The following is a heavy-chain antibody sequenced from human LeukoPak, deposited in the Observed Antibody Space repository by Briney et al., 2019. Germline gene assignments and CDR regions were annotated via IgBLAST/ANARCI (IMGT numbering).Heavy chain of an antibody. V-gene: IGHV3-48*04. CDR1: GFTFSSYS. D-gene: IGHD6-19*01. CDR3: ARDSVAGTY. CDR2: ISSSSTI. J-gene: IGHJ4*02. Sequence: GGSLRLSCAASGFTFSSYSMNWVRRAPGKGLEWVSYISSSSTIYYADSVKGRFTISRDNAKNSLYLQMNSLRAEDTAVYYCARDSVAGTYWGQGTLVTVSS.